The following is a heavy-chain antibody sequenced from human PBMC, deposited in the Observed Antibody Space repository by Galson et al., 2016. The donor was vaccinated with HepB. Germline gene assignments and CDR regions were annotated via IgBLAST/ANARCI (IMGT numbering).Heavy chain of an antibody. J-gene: IGHJ6*02. CDR2: ISGSGGST. D-gene: IGHD3-10*01. CDR1: GFTFSSYA. CDR3: ARGSGSGAYDYYYHGLDV. V-gene: IGHV3-23*01. Sequence: SLRLSCAASGFTFSSYAMSWVRQAPGKGLEWVSAISGSGGSTYYADSVKGRFTISRDNSKNTLYLQMNSLRAEDTAVYYCARGSGSGAYDYYYHGLDVWGRGTTVTVSS.